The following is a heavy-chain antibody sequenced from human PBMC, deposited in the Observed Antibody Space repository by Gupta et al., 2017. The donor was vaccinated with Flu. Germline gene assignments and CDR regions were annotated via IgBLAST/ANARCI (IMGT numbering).Heavy chain of an antibody. CDR2: INHSGST. CDR3: ARGQRWLRPGRLVYFDY. D-gene: IGHD5-12*01. Sequence: YYWSWIRQPPGKGLEWIGEINHSGSTNYNPSLKSRVTISVDTSKNQFSLKLSSVTAADTAVYYCARGQRWLRPGRLVYFDYWGQGTLVTVSS. CDR1: YY. V-gene: IGHV4-34*01. J-gene: IGHJ4*02.